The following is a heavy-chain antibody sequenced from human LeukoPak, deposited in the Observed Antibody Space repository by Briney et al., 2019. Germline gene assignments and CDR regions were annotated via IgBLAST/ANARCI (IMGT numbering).Heavy chain of an antibody. V-gene: IGHV4-4*07. CDR2: IYTSGST. CDR1: GNSFGDYY. Sequence: PSETLSLTCTVSGNSFGDYYWSWIRQPAGKGLEWIGRIYTSGSTTYNPSLKSRVTMSVDTSKSQFSLNLMSVTAADTAVYYCARRFGYGRPGNDYWGQGILVTVSS. D-gene: IGHD5-18*01. CDR3: ARRFGYGRPGNDY. J-gene: IGHJ4*02.